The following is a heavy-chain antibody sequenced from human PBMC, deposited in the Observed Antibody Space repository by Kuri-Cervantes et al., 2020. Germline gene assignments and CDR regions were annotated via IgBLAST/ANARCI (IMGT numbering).Heavy chain of an antibody. J-gene: IGHJ4*02. CDR3: AKDMGGLTIFGVGPFDY. V-gene: IGHV3-30*01. CDR2: ISYDGSNK. Sequence: GGSLRLSCAASGFTFSSYAMHWVRQAPGKGLEWVAVISYDGSNKYYADSVKGRFTISRDNAKNSLYLQMNSLRAEDTALYYCAKDMGGLTIFGVGPFDYWGQGTLVTVSS. CDR1: GFTFSSYA. D-gene: IGHD3-3*01.